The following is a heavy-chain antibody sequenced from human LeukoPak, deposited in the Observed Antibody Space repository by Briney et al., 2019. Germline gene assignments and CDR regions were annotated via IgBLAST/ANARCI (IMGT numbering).Heavy chain of an antibody. CDR3: AREYSSSSGRCFDS. V-gene: IGHV3-7*05. CDR1: GFTFSTYW. Sequence: PGGSLRLSCAASGFTFSTYWMTWVRQAPGKGPEWVANIKEDGSATYYVDSVKGRFTISRDNAKKSLYLQMNSLRAEDTAVYYCAREYSSSSGRCFDSWGQGTLVTVSS. CDR2: IKEDGSAT. D-gene: IGHD6-6*01. J-gene: IGHJ4*02.